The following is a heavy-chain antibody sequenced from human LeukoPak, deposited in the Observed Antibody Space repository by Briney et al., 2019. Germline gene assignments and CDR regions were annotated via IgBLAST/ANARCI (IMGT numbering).Heavy chain of an antibody. CDR2: VKIKSVGGST. D-gene: IGHD3-22*01. CDR1: GFAFSNTR. Sequence: GRSLRLSCAASGFAFSNTRMSWVRQAPGKGLEWVGHVKIKSVGGSTAYAAPVKGRFTISRDDSKSTLYLQMDSLKTEDTAVYFCVTDYSRGYLWFDYWGQGTLVSVPS. CDR3: VTDYSRGYLWFDY. V-gene: IGHV3-15*01. J-gene: IGHJ4*02.